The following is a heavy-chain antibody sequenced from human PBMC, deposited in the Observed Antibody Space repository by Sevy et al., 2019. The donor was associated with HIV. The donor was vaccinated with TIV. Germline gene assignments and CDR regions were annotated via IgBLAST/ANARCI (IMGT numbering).Heavy chain of an antibody. Sequence: GGAVRLSCATSGFPFNIYSMSWVRQAPGKGLEGVSTLSFGCGKINYAYSAKGRFTISRDYFENTLYLEMNSLRAEDTALYFWAREGCSKPHDYWCRGTLVTVSS. D-gene: IGHD2-2*01. CDR3: AREGCSKPHDY. CDR2: LSFGCGKI. CDR1: GFPFNIYS. V-gene: IGHV3-23*01. J-gene: IGHJ4*02.